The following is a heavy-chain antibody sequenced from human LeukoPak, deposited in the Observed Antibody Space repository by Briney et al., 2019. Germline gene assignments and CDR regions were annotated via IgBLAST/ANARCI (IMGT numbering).Heavy chain of an antibody. CDR2: IYYSGST. Sequence: PSETLSLTCTVSGGSISSSSYYWGWIRQPPGKGLEWIGSIYYSGSTYYNPSLKSRVTISVDTSKNQFSLKLSSVTAADTAVYYCARTLFTPGGGYKARPPEYYFDYWGQGTLVTVSS. J-gene: IGHJ4*02. CDR3: ARTLFTPGGGYKARPPEYYFDY. V-gene: IGHV4-39*07. CDR1: GGSISSSSYY. D-gene: IGHD5-24*01.